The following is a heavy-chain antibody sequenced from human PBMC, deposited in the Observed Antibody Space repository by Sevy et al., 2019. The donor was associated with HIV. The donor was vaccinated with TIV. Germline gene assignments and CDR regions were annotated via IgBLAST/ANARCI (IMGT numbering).Heavy chain of an antibody. J-gene: IGHJ6*02. V-gene: IGHV3-33*01. CDR1: GFTFSSYG. CDR2: IWYDGINK. CDR3: ARAGDIVEVAAHYGMDV. D-gene: IGHD2-15*01. Sequence: GGSLGLSCAASGFTFSSYGMHWVRQAPGKGLEWVAVIWYDGINKYYGDSVKGRFTISRDNSKNTVYLQMTNLRAEDTAVYYCARAGDIVEVAAHYGMDVWGQGTTVTVSS.